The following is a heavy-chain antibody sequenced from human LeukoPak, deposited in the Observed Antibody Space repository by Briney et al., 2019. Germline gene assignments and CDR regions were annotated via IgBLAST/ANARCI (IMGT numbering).Heavy chain of an antibody. Sequence: PGGSLRLSCAASGFTFDDYGMSWVRQAPGKGLEWVSGINWNGGSTGYADSVKGRFTISRDNDKNSLYLQMNSLRAEDTALYYCARDEGYSSGWYYGYWGQGTLVTVSS. CDR2: INWNGGST. CDR3: ARDEGYSSGWYYGY. CDR1: GFTFDDYG. J-gene: IGHJ4*02. D-gene: IGHD6-19*01. V-gene: IGHV3-20*04.